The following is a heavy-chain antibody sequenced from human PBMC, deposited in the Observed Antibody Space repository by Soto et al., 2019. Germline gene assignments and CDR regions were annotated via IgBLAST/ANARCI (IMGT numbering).Heavy chain of an antibody. CDR1: GFTFSSYA. J-gene: IGHJ6*02. CDR2: ISGSGGST. D-gene: IGHD2-8*01. CDR3: AKVISAYATFAIYYYYGMDV. Sequence: GGSLRLSCAASGFTFSSYAMSWVRQAPGKGLEWVSAISGSGGSTYYADSVKGRFTISRDNSKNTLYLQMNSLRAEDTAVYYCAKVISAYATFAIYYYYGMDVWGQGTTVTVSS. V-gene: IGHV3-23*01.